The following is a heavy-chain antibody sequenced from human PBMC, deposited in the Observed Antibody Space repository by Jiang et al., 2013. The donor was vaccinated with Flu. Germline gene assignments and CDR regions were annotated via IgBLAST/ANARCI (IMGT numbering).Heavy chain of an antibody. V-gene: IGHV5-10-1*01. CDR1: GYTFTDYW. CDR2: INPRDSDT. D-gene: IGHD3-10*02. Sequence: SGAEVKKPGESLTISCQASGYTFTDYWISWVRQMPGKGLEWLGMINPRDSDTKYSPPFQGHVTISADKSLSSAFLHWTSLQASDTATYFCARIGGKAYGDYFYVMDIWATGTMVTVSS. CDR3: ARIGGKAYGDYFYVMDI. J-gene: IGHJ6*03.